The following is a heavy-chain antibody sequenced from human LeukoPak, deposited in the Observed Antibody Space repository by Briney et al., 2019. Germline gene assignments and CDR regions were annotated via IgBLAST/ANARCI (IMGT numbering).Heavy chain of an antibody. Sequence: GGSLRLSCTASGFTFGLSSMNWVRQAPGKGLEWVSYIRDSGTTIYYADSVKGRFTISRDNAKNSLYLQMNSLTAEDTAVYFCARDSRSHCSTAACYGPYFDYWGQGILVTVSS. CDR1: GFTFGLSS. J-gene: IGHJ4*02. CDR2: IRDSGTTI. CDR3: ARDSRSHCSTAACYGPYFDY. D-gene: IGHD2-2*01. V-gene: IGHV3-48*01.